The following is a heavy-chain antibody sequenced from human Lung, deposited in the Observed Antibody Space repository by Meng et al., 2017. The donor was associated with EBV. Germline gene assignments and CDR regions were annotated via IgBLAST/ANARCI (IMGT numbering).Heavy chain of an antibody. V-gene: IGHV4-34*12. CDR1: GGSFNDYF. D-gene: IGHD1-20*01. CDR3: AREWGHSDNWYNYFDP. Sequence: QVRLQQWGAGLLQPSETLSPTCAVSGGSFNDYFWNWIRQRPGKGLEWIGGIIHSGTTNYNPSLKSRVTISVDTSQNQFSLQLTSVTAADTAIYYCAREWGHSDNWYNYFDPWGQGTLVTVSS. CDR2: IIHSGTT. J-gene: IGHJ5*02.